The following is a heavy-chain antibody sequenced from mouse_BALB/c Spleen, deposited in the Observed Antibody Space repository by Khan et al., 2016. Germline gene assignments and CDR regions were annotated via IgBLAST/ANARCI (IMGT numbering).Heavy chain of an antibody. J-gene: IGHJ3*01. CDR2: INTNTGEP. V-gene: IGHV9-3*02. Sequence: QIQLVQSGPELKKPGETVKISCKASGYTFTNYGMNWVKQAPGKGLKWMGWINTNTGEPTYAEEFKGRFAYSSETSASTAYLQINNLKNEDTATYFCAESTMGFAYWGQGTLVTVSA. D-gene: IGHD2-1*01. CDR1: GYTFTNYG. CDR3: AESTMGFAY.